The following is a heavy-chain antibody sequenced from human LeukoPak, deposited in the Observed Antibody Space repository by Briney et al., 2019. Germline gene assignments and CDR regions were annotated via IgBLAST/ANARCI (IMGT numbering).Heavy chain of an antibody. V-gene: IGHV3-20*04. CDR1: GFSFDDYG. CDR3: ARVYSSGWYPPFSY. Sequence: GGSLRLSCAASGFSFDDYGMTWVRQAPGKGLEWVSGINWNGGSTGYADSMKGRSTISRDNAKNSLYLQMNSLRAEDTALYYCARVYSSGWYPPFSYWGQGALVTVSS. D-gene: IGHD6-13*01. CDR2: INWNGGST. J-gene: IGHJ4*02.